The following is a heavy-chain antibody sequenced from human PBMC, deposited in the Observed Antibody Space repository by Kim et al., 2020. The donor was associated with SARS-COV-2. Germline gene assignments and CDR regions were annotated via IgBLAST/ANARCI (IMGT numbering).Heavy chain of an antibody. Sequence: GESLKISCKASGYSLTNHWIAWVRQMPGKGLEGMVVIYPGDSDIRYSPSFQGQITISADTPISTASLQWSPLKAADTAMYYCVRSEVAGAERYSFDYWGQ. J-gene: IGHJ4*02. V-gene: IGHV5-51*04. D-gene: IGHD6-13*01. CDR3: VRSEVAGAERYSFDY. CDR2: IYPGDSDI. CDR1: GYSLTNHW.